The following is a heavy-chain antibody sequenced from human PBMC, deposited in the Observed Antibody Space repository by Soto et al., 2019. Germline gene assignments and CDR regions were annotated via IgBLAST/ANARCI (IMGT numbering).Heavy chain of an antibody. D-gene: IGHD5-12*01. CDR3: AKDVAPGGRYWHFDL. V-gene: IGHV3-33*06. Sequence: QVQLVESGGGVVQPGKSLRLSCEASGFTFATYGMHWVRQSPGKGLEWVAVIWFDGDEKSYADSVRGRFTISRDNANNTVDLQMNNLRVEDTALYYCAKDVAPGGRYWHFDLWGRGTLVTVSS. CDR1: GFTFATYG. J-gene: IGHJ2*01. CDR2: IWFDGDEK.